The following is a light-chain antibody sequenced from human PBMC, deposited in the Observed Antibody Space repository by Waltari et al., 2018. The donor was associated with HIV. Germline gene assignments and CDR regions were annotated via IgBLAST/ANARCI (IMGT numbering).Light chain of an antibody. CDR3: QQYGSSRST. J-gene: IGKJ5*01. CDR2: GAS. CDR1: QSVGSSY. V-gene: IGKV3-20*01. Sequence: EIVLTQSPGTLSLSPGERATLACRASQSVGSSYLAGYQQKPGQAPRLLIYGASSRATGIPDRFSGSGSETDFTLTISGLEPEDVAVYYWQQYGSSRSTFGQGTRLEIK.